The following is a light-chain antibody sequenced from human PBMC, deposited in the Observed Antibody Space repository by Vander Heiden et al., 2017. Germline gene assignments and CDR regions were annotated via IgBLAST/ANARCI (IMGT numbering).Light chain of an antibody. CDR3: QLYNNWPPWT. J-gene: IGKJ1*01. CDR2: GAS. V-gene: IGKV3-15*01. Sequence: EIVMTQSPATLSVSPGERATLSCRASQSVSSNLAWYQQKPGQAPRLLIYGASTRATGIPARFSASGSGTEFTLTISSLHSEDLAVYYCQLYNNWPPWTFGQGTKVEIK. CDR1: QSVSSN.